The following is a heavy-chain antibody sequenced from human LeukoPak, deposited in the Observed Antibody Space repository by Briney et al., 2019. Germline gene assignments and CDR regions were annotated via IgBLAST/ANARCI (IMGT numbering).Heavy chain of an antibody. V-gene: IGHV3-20*04. CDR1: GLTFSSNW. J-gene: IGHJ4*02. CDR2: INWNGGST. D-gene: IGHD2-15*01. Sequence: GGSLRLSCAVSGLTFSSNWMHWVRQAPGKGLVWVSGINWNGGSTGYADSVKGRFTISRDNAKNSLYLQMNSLRAEDTALYYCARAIYGGSDYWGQGTLVTVSS. CDR3: ARAIYGGSDY.